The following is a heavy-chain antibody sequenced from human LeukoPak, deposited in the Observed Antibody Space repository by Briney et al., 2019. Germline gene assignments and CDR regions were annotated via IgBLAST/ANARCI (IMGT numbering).Heavy chain of an antibody. D-gene: IGHD4/OR15-4a*01. CDR3: ARDDYGGTRY. CDR2: IKQDGNEK. Sequence: PGGSLRLSCAASGFTFSNYWMSWVRQAPGKGLEWVANIKQDGNEKYYVDSVKGRLTISRDNAKNSLYLQMNSLRAEDTAVYYCARDDYGGTRYWGQGTLVTVSS. V-gene: IGHV3-7*01. J-gene: IGHJ4*02. CDR1: GFTFSNYW.